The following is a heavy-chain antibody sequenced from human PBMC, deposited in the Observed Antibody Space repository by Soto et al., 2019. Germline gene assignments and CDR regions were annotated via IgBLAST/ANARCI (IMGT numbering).Heavy chain of an antibody. V-gene: IGHV3-53*04. D-gene: IGHD6-13*01. CDR1: GFTVSSNY. Sequence: PGGSLRLSCAASGFTVSSNYMSWVRQAPGKGLEWVSVIYSGGSTYYADSVKGRFTISRHNSKNTLYLQMNSLRAEDTAVYYCARASIAAAGPLYYFDYWGQGTLVTVSS. CDR3: ARASIAAAGPLYYFDY. J-gene: IGHJ4*02. CDR2: IYSGGST.